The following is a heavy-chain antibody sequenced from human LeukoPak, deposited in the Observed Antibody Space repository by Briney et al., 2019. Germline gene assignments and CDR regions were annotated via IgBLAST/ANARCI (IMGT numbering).Heavy chain of an antibody. V-gene: IGHV6-1*01. Sequence: SQTLSLTCAISGDSVSSNSAAWDWIRQSPSRGLEWLGRTCYRSKWYNDYAVSVKSRITINPDTSKNQFSLQLNSVTPEDTAVYYCARDLIGDTPDLGPYYYYYYMDVWGKGTTVTVSS. CDR3: ARDLIGDTPDLGPYYYYYYMDV. CDR2: TCYRSKWYN. CDR1: GDSVSSNSAA. J-gene: IGHJ6*03. D-gene: IGHD3-16*01.